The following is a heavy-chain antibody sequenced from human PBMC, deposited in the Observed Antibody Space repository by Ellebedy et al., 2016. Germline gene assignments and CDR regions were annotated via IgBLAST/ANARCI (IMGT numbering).Heavy chain of an antibody. CDR3: ARSLAPLHYYYGLDI. CDR2: IWYDGSQE. J-gene: IGHJ6*01. Sequence: GGSLRLXXITSGFTFSSYGMHWVRQAPGKGLEWVAVIWYDGSQEYYADSVKGRFTISRDDSTNTLYLQMDSLRAEDTAAYYCARSLAPLHYYYGLDIWGQGTTVIVSS. D-gene: IGHD6-6*01. CDR1: GFTFSSYG. V-gene: IGHV3-33*01.